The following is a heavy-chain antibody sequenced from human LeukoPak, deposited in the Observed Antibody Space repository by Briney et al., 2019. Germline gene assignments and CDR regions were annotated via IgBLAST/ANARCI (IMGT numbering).Heavy chain of an antibody. J-gene: IGHJ4*02. D-gene: IGHD4-17*01. V-gene: IGHV3-48*03. CDR3: AREKGDYGDYFDY. CDR1: GFTFSSYE. CDR2: ISSSGSNI. Sequence: PGGSLRLSCAASGFTFSSYEMNWVRQAPGKGLEWVSYISSSGSNIYYAGSVKGRFTISRDNAKNSMYLQRNSLRAEDTAVYDCAREKGDYGDYFDYWGQGTLVTVSS.